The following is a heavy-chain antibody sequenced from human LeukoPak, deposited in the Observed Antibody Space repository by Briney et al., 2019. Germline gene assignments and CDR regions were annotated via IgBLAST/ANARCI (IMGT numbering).Heavy chain of an antibody. Sequence: SETLSLTCAVYGGSFSGYYWSWIRQPPGKGLEWIGEINHSGSTNYNPSLKSRVTISVDTSKNQFSLKLSSVTAADTAVYYCAIGYSYGQRFDYWGQGNLVTGSS. J-gene: IGHJ4*02. D-gene: IGHD5-18*01. V-gene: IGHV4-34*01. CDR3: AIGYSYGQRFDY. CDR1: GGSFSGYY. CDR2: INHSGST.